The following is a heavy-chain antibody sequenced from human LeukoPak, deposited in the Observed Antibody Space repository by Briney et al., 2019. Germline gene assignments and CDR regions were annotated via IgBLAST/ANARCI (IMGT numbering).Heavy chain of an antibody. D-gene: IGHD2-2*01. Sequence: GASVKVSCKASGYTFTTYSLAWVRQAPGQSLEWMGWISVNNGGTNYAQSFQDRVTLTRDTSTNTAYLELRSLRCDDTAIIYCATATQPRGYFLHWGQGTLVTVSS. CDR1: GYTFTTYS. J-gene: IGHJ1*01. CDR3: ATATQPRGYFLH. CDR2: ISVNNGGT. V-gene: IGHV1-18*01.